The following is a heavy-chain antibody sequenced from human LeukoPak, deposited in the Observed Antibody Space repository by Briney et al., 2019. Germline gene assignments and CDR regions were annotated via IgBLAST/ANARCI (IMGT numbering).Heavy chain of an antibody. CDR3: TRDLMDYDVSTGLHHYYMDV. CDR1: GFTFKLYW. V-gene: IGHV3-74*01. CDR2: INDDGSDT. D-gene: IGHD3-9*01. Sequence: GGSLRLSCAASGFTFKLYWMHWVRQVPGKRPVWVSRINDDGSDTIYADSVRGRFTISRDDAKNTVYLQMNNLRAEDTAVYYCTRDLMDYDVSTGLHHYYMDVWGQGTTVTVSS. J-gene: IGHJ6*02.